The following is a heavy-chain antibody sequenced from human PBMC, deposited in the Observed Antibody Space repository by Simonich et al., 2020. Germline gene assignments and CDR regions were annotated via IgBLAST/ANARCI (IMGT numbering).Heavy chain of an antibody. CDR2: NNPNRGGK. CDR1: GYTFTGYY. J-gene: IGHJ4*02. CDR3: ASSKRGYNWNDFDY. Sequence: QVQLVQSGAEVKKPGASVKVSCKASGYTFTGYYMHWVRPAPGQGLEGMGWNNPNRGGKNYAQKFQGRVTMTRDTSISTAYMELSRLRSDDTAVYYCASSKRGYNWNDFDYWGQGTLVTVSS. D-gene: IGHD1-1*01. V-gene: IGHV1-2*02.